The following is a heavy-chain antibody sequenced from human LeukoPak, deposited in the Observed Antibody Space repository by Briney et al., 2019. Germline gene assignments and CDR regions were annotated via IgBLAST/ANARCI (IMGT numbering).Heavy chain of an antibody. J-gene: IGHJ3*02. CDR1: GGTVSSYA. CDR2: SIPIFGTA. V-gene: IGHV1-69*05. D-gene: IGHD3-16*01. CDR3: ARLGGDSTNAFDI. Sequence: SVKVSCKASGGTVSSYAISWVRQAPGQGLEWMGRSIPIFGTANYAQKFQGRVTITTDESTSTAYMELSSLRSEDTAVYYCARLGGDSTNAFDIWGQGTMVTVSS.